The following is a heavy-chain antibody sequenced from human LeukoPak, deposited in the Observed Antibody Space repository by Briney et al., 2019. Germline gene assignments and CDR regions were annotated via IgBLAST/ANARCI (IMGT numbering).Heavy chain of an antibody. D-gene: IGHD3-16*01. J-gene: IGHJ5*02. CDR3: ATSGVLYRIQT. V-gene: IGHV4-38-2*01. CDR1: GYSLSDGFY. CDR2: IYHTGNT. Sequence: SETLSLTCSVSGYSLSDGFYWGWIRQPPGKGLEWIGTIYHTGNTYYNPSLESRITISVDTSKNQFSLKLTSVTATDTAVYYCATSGVLYRIQTWGQGTLVTVSS.